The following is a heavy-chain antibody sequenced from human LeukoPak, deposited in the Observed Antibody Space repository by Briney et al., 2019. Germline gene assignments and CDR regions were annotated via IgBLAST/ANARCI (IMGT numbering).Heavy chain of an antibody. J-gene: IGHJ4*02. CDR1: GDSISLYY. CDR2: IHYSGST. CDR3: ARWCSSGWAFDY. Sequence: SETLSLTCTVSGDSISLYYWSWIRQPPGKGLEWIGYIHYSGSTKYNPSLKSRVTISVDTSKNQFSLKLSSVTAADTAVYYCARWCSSGWAFDYWGQGTLVTVSS. V-gene: IGHV4-59*08. D-gene: IGHD6-19*01.